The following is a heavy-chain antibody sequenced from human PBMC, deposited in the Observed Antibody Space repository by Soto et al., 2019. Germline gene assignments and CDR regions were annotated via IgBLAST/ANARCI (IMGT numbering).Heavy chain of an antibody. CDR1: GFTFSSYW. J-gene: IGHJ6*02. Sequence: GGSLRLSCAASGFTFSSYWMHWVRQAPGKGLVWVSRINSDGSSTSYADSVKGRFTISRDNTKNSLYLQMNSLRAEDTALYHCARGSSRYGDYYYYGMDVWGRGTTVTVSS. CDR2: INSDGSST. V-gene: IGHV3-74*01. CDR3: ARGSSRYGDYYYYGMDV. D-gene: IGHD4-17*01.